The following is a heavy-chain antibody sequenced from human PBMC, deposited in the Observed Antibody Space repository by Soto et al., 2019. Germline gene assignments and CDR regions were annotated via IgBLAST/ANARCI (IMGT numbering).Heavy chain of an antibody. CDR1: GYTFTSYG. J-gene: IGHJ4*02. CDR3: ARDLGGWPDY. D-gene: IGHD2-15*01. V-gene: IGHV1-18*01. Sequence: ASVNVSCKASGYTFTSYGISWVRQAPGQGLEWMGWISGYNGNTNNAQKLQGRVTMTTDTSTSTAYMELSSLRSEDTAVYYCARDLGGWPDYWGQGTLVTVSS. CDR2: ISGYNGNT.